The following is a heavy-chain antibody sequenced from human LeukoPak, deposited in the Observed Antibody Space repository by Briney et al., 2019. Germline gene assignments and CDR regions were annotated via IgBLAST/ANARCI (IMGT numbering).Heavy chain of an antibody. CDR1: GFTFSSYW. D-gene: IGHD4-17*01. CDR2: IRYDGSNK. Sequence: PGGSLRLSCAASGFTFSSYWMSWVRQAPGKGLEWVAFIRYDGSNKYYADSVKGRFTISRDNSKNTLYLQMNSLRAEDTAVYYCAKGWTTVTTGHAFDIWGQGTMVTVSS. V-gene: IGHV3-30*02. CDR3: AKGWTTVTTGHAFDI. J-gene: IGHJ3*02.